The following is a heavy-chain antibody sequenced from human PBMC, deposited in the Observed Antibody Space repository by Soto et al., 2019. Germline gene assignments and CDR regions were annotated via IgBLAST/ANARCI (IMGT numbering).Heavy chain of an antibody. CDR2: ISYDGSNK. V-gene: IGHV3-30*03. D-gene: IGHD1-26*01. CDR3: ARSPYSVSYLAYFDY. J-gene: IGHJ4*02. CDR1: GFTFSSFG. Sequence: QVQLVESGGGVVQPGRSLRLSCAASGFTFSSFGMHWFRRAPGKGLEWVAVISYDGSNKYYADSVKGRFTISRDNSKNTLYLQMNSLRAEDTAVYYCARSPYSVSYLAYFDYWGQGTLVTVSS.